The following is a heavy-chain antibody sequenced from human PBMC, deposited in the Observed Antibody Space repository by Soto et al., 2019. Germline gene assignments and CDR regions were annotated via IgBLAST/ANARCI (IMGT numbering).Heavy chain of an antibody. J-gene: IGHJ5*02. V-gene: IGHV5-51*01. CDR3: ASGNVAKWFGP. CDR2: VYPSDSRT. CDR1: GYSFTGYW. Sequence: HGESLKISCEASGYSFTGYWIVWVRQMPGKGLEWMGIVYPSDSRTKYSPSFQGQVTISADTSTSTTYLQWTSLKASDTAIYYCASGNVAKWFGPWGQGTLVAVAS.